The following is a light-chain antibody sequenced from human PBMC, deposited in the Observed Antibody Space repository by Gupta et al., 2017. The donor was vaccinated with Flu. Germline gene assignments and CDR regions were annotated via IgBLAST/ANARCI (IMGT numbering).Light chain of an antibody. J-gene: IGKJ3*01. V-gene: IGKV3-20*01. CDR3: QQYGNSPFT. CDR2: GAS. Sequence: EIVLTQSPGTLSLSPGERATLSCRASQSVSSSSLAWHQQRPGQAPRLLIFGASSRATGIPDRFSGGGSGTDFILTISRLEPEDFAVYYCQQYGNSPFTFGPGTKVDIK. CDR1: QSVSSSS.